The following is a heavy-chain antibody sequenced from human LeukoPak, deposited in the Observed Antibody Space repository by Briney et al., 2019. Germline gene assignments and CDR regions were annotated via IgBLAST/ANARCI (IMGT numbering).Heavy chain of an antibody. CDR1: GFTFSIYS. Sequence: PGGSLRLSCAASGFTFSIYSMNWVRQAPGKGLEWVSAISGSGGSTYYADSVKGRFTISRDNSKNTLYLQMNSLRAEDTAVYYCAKDRTIFGVVIHWGQGTLVTVSS. V-gene: IGHV3-23*01. J-gene: IGHJ4*02. CDR2: ISGSGGST. CDR3: AKDRTIFGVVIH. D-gene: IGHD3-3*01.